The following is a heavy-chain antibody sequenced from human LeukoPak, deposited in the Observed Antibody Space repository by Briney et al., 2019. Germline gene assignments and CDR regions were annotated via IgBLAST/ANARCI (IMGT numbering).Heavy chain of an antibody. D-gene: IGHD5-12*01. Sequence: PGGSLRLSCAASGFTFSSYAMSWVRQAPGKGLEWVSAISGSGGSTYYADSVKGRSTISRDNSKNTLYLQMNSLRAEDTAVYYCAKVRYGGYDPPYYFDYWGQGTLVTVSS. CDR2: ISGSGGST. V-gene: IGHV3-23*01. J-gene: IGHJ4*02. CDR3: AKVRYGGYDPPYYFDY. CDR1: GFTFSSYA.